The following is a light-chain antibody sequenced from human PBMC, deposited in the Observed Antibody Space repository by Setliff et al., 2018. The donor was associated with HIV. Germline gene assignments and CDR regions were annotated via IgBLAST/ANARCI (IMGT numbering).Light chain of an antibody. V-gene: IGLV1-40*01. J-gene: IGLJ1*01. Sequence: QSALTQPPSVSGAPGQRVTISCTGSSPNIGAGYDVHWYQQLPGTAPKILIYGNSNRPSGVPDRFSGSKSGTSASLAITGLQAEDEADYYCQSYDSSLSGYVFGTGTKVTVL. CDR3: QSYDSSLSGYV. CDR1: SPNIGAGYD. CDR2: GNS.